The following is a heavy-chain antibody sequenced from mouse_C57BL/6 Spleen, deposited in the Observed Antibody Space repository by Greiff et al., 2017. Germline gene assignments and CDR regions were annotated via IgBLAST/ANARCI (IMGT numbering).Heavy chain of an antibody. CDR1: GYTFTSYW. CDR2: IDPNSGGT. J-gene: IGHJ1*03. Sequence: VQLQQPGAELVKPGASVKLSCKASGYTFTSYWMHWVKQRPGRGLEWIGRIDPNSGGTKYNEKFKSKATLTVDKPSSTAYMKLSSLTSEDSSVYYGARGGYYYGSSSDLYFDVWGTGTTVTVSS. V-gene: IGHV1-72*01. D-gene: IGHD1-1*01. CDR3: ARGGYYYGSSSDLYFDV.